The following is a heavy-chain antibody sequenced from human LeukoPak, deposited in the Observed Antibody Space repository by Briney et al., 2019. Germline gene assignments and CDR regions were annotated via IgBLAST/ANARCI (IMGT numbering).Heavy chain of an antibody. CDR3: ARTGRGYYDSSGYYYI. J-gene: IGHJ4*02. Sequence: GGSLRLSCAASGFTFSSYSMNWVRQAPGKGPEWVSSISSSSSYIYYADSVKGRFTISRDNAKNSLYLQMNSLRAEDTAVYYCARTGRGYYDSSGYYYIWGQGTLVTVSS. V-gene: IGHV3-21*01. CDR2: ISSSSSYI. D-gene: IGHD3-22*01. CDR1: GFTFSSYS.